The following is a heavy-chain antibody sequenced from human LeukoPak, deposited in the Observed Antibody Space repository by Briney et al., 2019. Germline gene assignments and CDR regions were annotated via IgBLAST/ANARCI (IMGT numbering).Heavy chain of an antibody. CDR3: AKPQTTVTTYQFFDS. D-gene: IGHD4-17*01. J-gene: IGHJ4*02. V-gene: IGHV3-11*01. Sequence: GGSLRLSCAASGFTFSDYYMSWIRQAPGKGLEWVSYISSSGSTIYYADSVKGRFTISRGNAKNSLYLQMNSLRAEDTAVYYCAKPQTTVTTYQFFDSWGQGTLVTVSS. CDR1: GFTFSDYY. CDR2: ISSSGSTI.